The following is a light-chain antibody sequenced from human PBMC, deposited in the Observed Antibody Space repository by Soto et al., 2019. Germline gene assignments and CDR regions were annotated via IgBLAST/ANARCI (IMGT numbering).Light chain of an antibody. J-gene: IGKJ4*01. Sequence: EIVLTQSPGTLSLSPGERATLSCRASQSVSSSYLAWYQQKPGQAPRLLIYGASSRSTGSPDRYSGSGSGTVFTRTISRLEPEDFAVYYCHQYDSSPLTGGGGTKVEIK. CDR2: GAS. V-gene: IGKV3-20*01. CDR1: QSVSSSY. CDR3: HQYDSSPLT.